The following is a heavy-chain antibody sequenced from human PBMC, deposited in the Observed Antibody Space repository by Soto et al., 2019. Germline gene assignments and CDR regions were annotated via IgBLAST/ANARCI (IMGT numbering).Heavy chain of an antibody. CDR3: ARDTMTGYLQVDY. CDR2: INANNGNT. V-gene: IGHV1-18*01. CDR1: GYTFTNYG. J-gene: IGHJ4*02. D-gene: IGHD3-9*01. Sequence: QVQLVQSGAEVKKPGASVKVSCRASGYTFTNYGISWVRQAPGQGLEWMGWINANNGNTNYAQTLQGRVTMTTDTATRTAYMELRSLRSDDTAVYYCARDTMTGYLQVDYWGQGTLVTVSS.